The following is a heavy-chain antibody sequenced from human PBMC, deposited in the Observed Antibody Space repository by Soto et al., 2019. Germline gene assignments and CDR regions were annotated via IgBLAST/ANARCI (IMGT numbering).Heavy chain of an antibody. D-gene: IGHD2-8*02. CDR3: ARDTGRSLASARFDD. CDR2: INPDSGVT. J-gene: IGHJ4*02. CDR1: GYTFTGYY. Sequence: QVQLVQSGAEVKKPGASVKVSYEASGYTFTGYYIHWVRQAPGQGLEWMGWINPDSGVTNNAQKFQGRVTMTGDTSISTAYMELSRLRSDDTAVYYCARDTGRSLASARFDDWGQGTLVTVSS. V-gene: IGHV1-2*02.